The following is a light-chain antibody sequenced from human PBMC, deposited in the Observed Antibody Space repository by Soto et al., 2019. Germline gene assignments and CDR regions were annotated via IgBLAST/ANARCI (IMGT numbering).Light chain of an antibody. Sequence: QSVLTQPPSVSGSPGQSVTISCTGTSSDVGGYNYVSWYQQHPGKAPKLMIYDVSNRPSGVSNRFSGSKSGNTASLTISGVQAEDEADYYYSSYTSSSTIVVFGGGTKVTVL. V-gene: IGLV2-14*01. J-gene: IGLJ2*01. CDR2: DVS. CDR3: SSYTSSSTIVV. CDR1: SSDVGGYNY.